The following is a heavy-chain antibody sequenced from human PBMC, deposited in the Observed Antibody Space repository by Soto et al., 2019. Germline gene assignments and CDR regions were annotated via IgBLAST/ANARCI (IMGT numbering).Heavy chain of an antibody. Sequence: EVQLLESGGGLVQPGGSLRLSCAASGFTFSSYAMSWVRQAPGKGLEWVSAISGSGGSTYYADSVKGRFTISRDNSKNTLYLQMHSLRAEDTAVHYCAKDPGVAVAGSPDYWGQGTLVTVSS. D-gene: IGHD6-19*01. CDR3: AKDPGVAVAGSPDY. CDR1: GFTFSSYA. V-gene: IGHV3-23*01. J-gene: IGHJ4*02. CDR2: ISGSGGST.